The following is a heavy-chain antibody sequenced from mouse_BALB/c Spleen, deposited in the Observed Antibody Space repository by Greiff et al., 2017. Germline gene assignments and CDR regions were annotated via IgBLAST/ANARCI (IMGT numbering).Heavy chain of an antibody. CDR1: GFNIKDTY. D-gene: IGHD4-1*01. Sequence: EVQLQQSGAELVKPGASVKLSCTASGFNIKDTYMHWVKQRPEQGLEWIGRIDPANGNTKYDPKFQGKATITADTSSNTAYLQLSSLTSEDTAVYYCARSLNGDGIDYWGQGTTLTVSS. J-gene: IGHJ2*01. V-gene: IGHV14-3*02. CDR2: IDPANGNT. CDR3: ARSLNGDGIDY.